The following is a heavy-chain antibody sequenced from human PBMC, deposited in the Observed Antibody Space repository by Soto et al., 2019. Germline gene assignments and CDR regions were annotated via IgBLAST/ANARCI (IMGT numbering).Heavy chain of an antibody. D-gene: IGHD6-19*01. Sequence: VQLLESGGGLVQPGGSLRLSCAASGSPFRDNAMNWVRPAPGKGLEWVSDIIGNGDSARYAGSVKGRFTVSRDNSRDTLYLQMNSLRVDDAAVYYCGKERRGSGWSVCNFWGQGTLVTVSS. J-gene: IGHJ4*02. V-gene: IGHV3-23*01. CDR3: GKERRGSGWSVCNF. CDR2: IIGNGDSA. CDR1: GSPFRDNA.